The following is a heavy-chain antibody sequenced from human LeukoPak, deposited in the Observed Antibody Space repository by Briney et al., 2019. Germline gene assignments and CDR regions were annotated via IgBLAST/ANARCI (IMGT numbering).Heavy chain of an antibody. CDR3: AKDPPMGIGSSWYANWFDP. CDR1: GFTFSSYG. Sequence: PGRSLRLSCAASGFTFSSYGMHWVRQAPGKGLEWVSAISGSGGSTYYADSVKGRFTISRDNSKNTLYLQMNSLRAEDTAVYCCAKDPPMGIGSSWYANWFDPWGQGTLVTVSS. V-gene: IGHV3-23*01. CDR2: ISGSGGST. J-gene: IGHJ5*02. D-gene: IGHD6-13*01.